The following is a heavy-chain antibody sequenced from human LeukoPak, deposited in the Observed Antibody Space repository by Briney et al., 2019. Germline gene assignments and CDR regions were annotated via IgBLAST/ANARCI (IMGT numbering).Heavy chain of an antibody. Sequence: ASVKVSCKASGYTFTGYYMYWVRQAPGQGLEWMGWINPNSGGTNYAQKFQCWVTMTRDTSISTAYMELSRLRSDDTAVYYCARQGGGYRDYFDYWGQGTLVTVSS. CDR2: INPNSGGT. V-gene: IGHV1-2*04. CDR3: ARQGGGYRDYFDY. J-gene: IGHJ4*02. D-gene: IGHD5-18*01. CDR1: GYTFTGYY.